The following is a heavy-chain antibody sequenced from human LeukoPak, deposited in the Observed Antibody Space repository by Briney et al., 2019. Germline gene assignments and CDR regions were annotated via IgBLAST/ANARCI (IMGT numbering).Heavy chain of an antibody. V-gene: IGHV4-38-2*01. CDR1: GYSISSGYY. CDR2: IYHSGST. Sequence: SETLSLTCAVSGYSISSGYYWGWIRQPPGKGLEWIGSIYHSGSTYYNPSLKSRVTISVDTSKNQFSLKLSSVPAADTAVYYCARHDYSNPLDYWGQGTLVTVSS. J-gene: IGHJ4*02. D-gene: IGHD4-11*01. CDR3: ARHDYSNPLDY.